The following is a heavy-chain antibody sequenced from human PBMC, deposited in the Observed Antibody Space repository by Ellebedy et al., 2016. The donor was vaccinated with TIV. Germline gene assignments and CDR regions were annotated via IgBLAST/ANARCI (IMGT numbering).Heavy chain of an antibody. V-gene: IGHV1-18*04. J-gene: IGHJ4*02. CDR2: ISADNGNT. Sequence: ASVKVSXXASGYIFSTYGIAWVRRAPGQGLEWMGWISADNGNTNYAQKFQGRVTMTTDTATRTAYMELRSLRSDDTAVYYCARDGYFDSWGQGTLVTVSS. CDR3: ARDGYFDS. CDR1: GYIFSTYG.